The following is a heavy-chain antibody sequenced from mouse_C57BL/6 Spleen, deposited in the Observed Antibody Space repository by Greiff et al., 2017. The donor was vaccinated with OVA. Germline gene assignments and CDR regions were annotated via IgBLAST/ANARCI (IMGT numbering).Heavy chain of an antibody. V-gene: IGHV1-81*01. CDR2: IYPRSGNT. CDR1: GYTFTSYG. CDR3: AREGDYGYWYFDV. J-gene: IGHJ1*03. D-gene: IGHD2-4*01. Sequence: VMLVESGAELARPGASVKLSCKASGYTFTSYGISWVKQRTGQGLEWIGEIYPRSGNTYYNEKFKGKATLTADKSSSTAYMELRSLTSEDSAVYFCAREGDYGYWYFDVWGTGTTVTVSS.